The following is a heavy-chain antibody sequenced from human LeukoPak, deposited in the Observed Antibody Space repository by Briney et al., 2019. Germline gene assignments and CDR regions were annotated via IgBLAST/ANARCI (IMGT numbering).Heavy chain of an antibody. CDR2: ISSSGSTI. J-gene: IGHJ6*03. Sequence: AGGSLRLSCAASGFTFSDYYMSWIRQAPGKGLEWVSYISSSGSTIYYADSVKGRFTISRDNAKNSLYLQMNSLSAEDTAVYYCARDLRYYYMDVWGKGTTVTVSS. CDR3: ARDLRYYYMDV. CDR1: GFTFSDYY. V-gene: IGHV3-11*04.